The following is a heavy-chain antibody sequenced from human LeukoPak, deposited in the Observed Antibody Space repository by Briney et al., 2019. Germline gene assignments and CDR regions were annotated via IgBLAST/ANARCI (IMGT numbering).Heavy chain of an antibody. CDR2: IRYDGSNK. Sequence: PGGSLRPSCAASGFTFSSYGMHWVRQAPGKGLEWVAFIRYDGSNKYYAGSVKGRFTISRDNSKNTLYLQMNSLRAEDTAVYYCAKDLGYCSSTSCYNPFDYWGQGTLVTVSS. CDR3: AKDLGYCSSTSCYNPFDY. J-gene: IGHJ4*02. CDR1: GFTFSSYG. D-gene: IGHD2-2*02. V-gene: IGHV3-30*02.